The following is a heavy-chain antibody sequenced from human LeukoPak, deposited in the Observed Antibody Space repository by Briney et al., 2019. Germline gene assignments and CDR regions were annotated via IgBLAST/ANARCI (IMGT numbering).Heavy chain of an antibody. J-gene: IGHJ4*02. CDR2: INQSGST. CDR1: GGSITSSSYY. CDR3: ARGRAFFD. Sequence: SETLSLTCTVSGGSITSSSYYWNWIRQPPGKGLEWIGEINQSGSTNYNPSLKSRVTISFDTSKNQFSLKLSSVTAADTAVYYYARGRAFFDWGQGTLVTVSS. V-gene: IGHV4-39*07. D-gene: IGHD3-3*02.